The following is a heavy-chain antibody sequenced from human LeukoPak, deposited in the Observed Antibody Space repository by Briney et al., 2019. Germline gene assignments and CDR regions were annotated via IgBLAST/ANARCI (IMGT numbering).Heavy chain of an antibody. CDR3: TRGSGNYYSYNWFDP. CDR1: GFTFSSYG. CDR2: TSYDGSNK. J-gene: IGHJ5*02. Sequence: GGSLRLSCAASGFTFSSYGMHWVRQAPGKGLEWVAVTSYDGSNKYYADSVKGRFTISRDNSRNTLYLQMGSLRPEDMAVYFCTRGSGNYYSYNWFDPWGQGTLVTVSS. V-gene: IGHV3-30*03. D-gene: IGHD3-10*01.